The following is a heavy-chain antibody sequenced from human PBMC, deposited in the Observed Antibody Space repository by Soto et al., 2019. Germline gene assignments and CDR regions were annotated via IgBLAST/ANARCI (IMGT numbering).Heavy chain of an antibody. CDR2: MKSMTDAGTK. Sequence: EVQLAQSGGGLVKPGESLTLSCALSGFTFANAWMSWVRQAPGKGLEWVGRMKSMTDAGTKDLAAPVKGRFSIAREKSKSTWYLRMNIVQVEDTALYYCLPERGAGSCNGHRRQDRWGQGTLVTVSS. CDR1: GFTFANAW. D-gene: IGHD2-8*01. CDR3: LPERGAGSCNGHRRQDR. J-gene: IGHJ5*02. V-gene: IGHV3-15*01.